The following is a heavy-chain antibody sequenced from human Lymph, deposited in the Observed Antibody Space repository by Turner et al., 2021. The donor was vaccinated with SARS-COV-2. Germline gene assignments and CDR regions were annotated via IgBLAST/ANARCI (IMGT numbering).Heavy chain of an antibody. V-gene: IGHV4-59*01. CDR2: ILYRGST. D-gene: IGHD2-21*02. CDR3: ARQTVNNWVDP. CDR1: GGSLNITY. Sequence: QVQLPESGPRLVKPLETLSLTCTVSGGSLNITYWRWIRQPPGKGLEWIGFILYRGSTNYNPSLKSRVTISVDTSENQFSLKLTSVTAADTAIYYCARQTVNNWVDPWGQGTLVTVSS. J-gene: IGHJ5*02.